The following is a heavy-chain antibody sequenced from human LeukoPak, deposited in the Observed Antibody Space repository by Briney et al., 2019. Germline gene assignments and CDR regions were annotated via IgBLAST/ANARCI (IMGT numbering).Heavy chain of an antibody. V-gene: IGHV4-38-2*02. D-gene: IGHD4-17*01. Sequence: SETLSLTCTVSVYSVSSGYVWGWIGQPPGNGPGGIGRVYRSGTTYYKSSLNSRVTVSVHPSKNQFPLHLGSATDAATAVYYCARDYNRNDFYGDYRYFHHWGEGTLVTVSS. CDR1: VYSVSSGYV. J-gene: IGHJ1*01. CDR3: ARDYNRNDFYGDYRYFHH. CDR2: VYRSGTT.